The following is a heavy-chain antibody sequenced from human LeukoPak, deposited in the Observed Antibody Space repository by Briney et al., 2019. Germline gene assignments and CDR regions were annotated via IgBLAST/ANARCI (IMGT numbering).Heavy chain of an antibody. Sequence: ASVKVSCKASGYTFISYGVSWARQAPGQGLEWMGWIDTYGGSTNYAQNLQGRVTVTTDTSTTTVYMELRSLRSDDTAVYYCARPNTDAAGYYFDYWGQGTLVTVSS. J-gene: IGHJ4*02. CDR3: ARPNTDAAGYYFDY. CDR1: GYTFISYG. CDR2: IDTYGGST. V-gene: IGHV1-18*01. D-gene: IGHD6-13*01.